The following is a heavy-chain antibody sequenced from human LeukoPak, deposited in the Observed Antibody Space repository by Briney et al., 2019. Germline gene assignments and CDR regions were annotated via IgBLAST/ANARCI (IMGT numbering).Heavy chain of an antibody. CDR2: IKSKTDGGTT. Sequence: GGSLRLSCAASGFTFSNAWLTWVRQAPGKGLEWVGRIKSKTDGGTTDYAAPVKSRFTISRDDSRNTLYLQMNSLRAEDTAVYYCARNSPERGYSYGPLDNYFDYWGQGTLVTVSS. D-gene: IGHD5-18*01. CDR3: ARNSPERGYSYGPLDNYFDY. J-gene: IGHJ4*02. V-gene: IGHV3-15*01. CDR1: GFTFSNAW.